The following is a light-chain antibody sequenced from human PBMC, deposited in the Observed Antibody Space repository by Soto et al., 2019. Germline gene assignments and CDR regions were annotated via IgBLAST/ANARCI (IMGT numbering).Light chain of an antibody. CDR3: QQYNNWPPVT. CDR2: GAS. Sequence: EIVMPLSPATLSVSPGERANLSCWATQSVYNNLAWYQQKTGQPPRLIIYGASTRATGSPARFSSSGSGTEFTPTISSLQSEDVAVYYCQQYNNWPPVTFGPGTKVDIK. CDR1: QSVYNN. J-gene: IGKJ3*01. V-gene: IGKV3-15*01.